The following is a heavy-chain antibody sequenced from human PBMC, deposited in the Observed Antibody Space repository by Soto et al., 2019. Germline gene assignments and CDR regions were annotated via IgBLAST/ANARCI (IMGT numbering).Heavy chain of an antibody. J-gene: IGHJ5*02. V-gene: IGHV3-11*01. Sequence: GGSLRLSCAASGFTFSDYYMSWIRQAPGKGLEWVSYISSSGSTIYYADSVKGRFTISRDNAKNSLYLQMNSLRAEDTAVYYCARDLSSSWYEDWFDPWGQGTLVTVSS. CDR2: ISSSGSTI. CDR1: GFTFSDYY. CDR3: ARDLSSSWYEDWFDP. D-gene: IGHD6-13*01.